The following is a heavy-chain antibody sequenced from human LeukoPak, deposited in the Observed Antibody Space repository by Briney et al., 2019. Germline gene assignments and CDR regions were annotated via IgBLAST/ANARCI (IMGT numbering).Heavy chain of an antibody. CDR3: ARGLSIAVASGMDV. CDR2: VNSDGSTT. Sequence: GGSLRLSCAASGFPFSNYWMHWVRQAPGKGLVWVSRVNSDGSTTNYADSVKGRFTISRDNAENTLYMRMNSLRAEDTAVSYCARGLSIAVASGMDVWGQGTTVTVSS. CDR1: GFPFSNYW. D-gene: IGHD6-19*01. J-gene: IGHJ6*02. V-gene: IGHV3-74*01.